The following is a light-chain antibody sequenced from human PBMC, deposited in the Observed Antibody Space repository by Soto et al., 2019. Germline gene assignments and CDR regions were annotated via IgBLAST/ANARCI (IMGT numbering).Light chain of an antibody. CDR3: SSYTSSSTWV. Sequence: QSALTQPASVSGSPGQSITISCTGTSSDVGGYNYVSWYQQHPGKAPKLMIYDVSNRPSGVSNRFSCSKSGITASLTISGLQAEDEDDYYCSSYTSSSTWVFGGGTKLTVL. J-gene: IGLJ3*02. CDR2: DVS. V-gene: IGLV2-14*01. CDR1: SSDVGGYNY.